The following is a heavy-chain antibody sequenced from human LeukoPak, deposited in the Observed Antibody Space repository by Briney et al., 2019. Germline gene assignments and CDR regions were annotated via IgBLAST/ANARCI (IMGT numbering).Heavy chain of an antibody. D-gene: IGHD5-12*01. Sequence: GGSLRLSCAASGFTISSYGMNWVRQAPLKGLGWVSVIFGSGDTTYYADSVKGRLTISRDKSKNTLYLQMHSLRAEDTAVYYCAKDQKPDSGYDIDHWGQGTMFTVSS. CDR2: IFGSGDTT. V-gene: IGHV3-23*01. CDR3: AKDQKPDSGYDIDH. CDR1: GFTISSYG. J-gene: IGHJ4*02.